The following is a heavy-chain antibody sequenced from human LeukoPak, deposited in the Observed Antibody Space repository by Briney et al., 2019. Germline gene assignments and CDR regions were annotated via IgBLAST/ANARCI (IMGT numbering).Heavy chain of an antibody. D-gene: IGHD6-19*01. CDR1: GLTFSSYG. J-gene: IGHJ3*01. Sequence: GGSLRLSCAASGLTFSSYGMHWVRQAPGKGLEWVAFIRYDGSNKYYADSVKGRFTISRDNSKNTLYLQMNSLRAEDTAVYYCARGAVAGTWPGAFDVWGQGTMVTVSS. V-gene: IGHV3-30*02. CDR2: IRYDGSNK. CDR3: ARGAVAGTWPGAFDV.